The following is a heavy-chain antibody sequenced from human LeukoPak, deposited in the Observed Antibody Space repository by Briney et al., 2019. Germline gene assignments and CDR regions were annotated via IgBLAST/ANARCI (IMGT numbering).Heavy chain of an antibody. V-gene: IGHV3-23*01. CDR1: GFTFSNYA. D-gene: IGHD4-23*01. CDR3: ARAATVVTSRGYYGMDL. CDR2: ISGSGGNT. J-gene: IGHJ6*02. Sequence: GGSLRLSCAASGFTFSNYAMSWVRQAPGKGLEWVSVISGSGGNTYYADSVKGRFTISRDNSKNTLYLQMNSLTAEDTAAYFCARAATVVTSRGYYGMDLWGQGTTVTVSS.